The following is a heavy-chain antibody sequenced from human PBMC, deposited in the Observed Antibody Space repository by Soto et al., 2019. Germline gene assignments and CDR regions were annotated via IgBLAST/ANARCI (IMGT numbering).Heavy chain of an antibody. V-gene: IGHV4-31*03. CDR2: IYYSGST. J-gene: IGHJ5*02. CDR3: ASGYSLIPNWFDP. CDR1: GGSISSGGYY. D-gene: IGHD5-18*01. Sequence: QVQLQESGPGLVKPSQTLSLTCTVSGGSISSGGYYWSWIRQHPGKGLEWIGYIYYSGSTYYNTSLKSRVTISVDTSKNQFSLKLSSVTAADTAVYYCASGYSLIPNWFDPWGQGTLVTVSS.